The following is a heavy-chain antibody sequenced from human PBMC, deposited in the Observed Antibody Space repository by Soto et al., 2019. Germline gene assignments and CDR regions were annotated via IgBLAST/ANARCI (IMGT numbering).Heavy chain of an antibody. J-gene: IGHJ6*02. Sequence: GASVKVSCKASGYTFTSYYMHWVRQAPGQGLEWMGIINPSGGSTSYAQKFQGRVTMTRDTSTSTVYMELSSLRSEDTAVYYCARDSTYYDFLSGLYDPYYYDGKDVWGQGTTVTVSS. CDR2: INPSGGST. CDR3: ARDSTYYDFLSGLYDPYYYDGKDV. V-gene: IGHV1-46*01. CDR1: GYTFTSYY. D-gene: IGHD3-3*01.